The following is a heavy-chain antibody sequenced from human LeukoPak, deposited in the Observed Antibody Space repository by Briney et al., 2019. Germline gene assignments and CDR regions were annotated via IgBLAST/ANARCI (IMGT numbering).Heavy chain of an antibody. CDR3: ARDQGHTIFGVVYFDY. J-gene: IGHJ4*02. V-gene: IGHV3-7*03. CDR1: GFTFSSYG. Sequence: PGGSLRLSCAASGFTFSSYGMHWVRQAPGKGLEWVANIKQDGSEKYYVDSVKGRFTISRDNAKNSLYLQMNSLRAEDTAVYYCARDQGHTIFGVVYFDYWGQGTLVTVSS. CDR2: IKQDGSEK. D-gene: IGHD3-3*01.